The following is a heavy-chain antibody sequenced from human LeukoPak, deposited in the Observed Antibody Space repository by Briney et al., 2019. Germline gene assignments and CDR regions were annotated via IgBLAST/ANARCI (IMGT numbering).Heavy chain of an antibody. J-gene: IGHJ6*02. CDR1: GFTLSSHW. V-gene: IGHV3-7*03. CDR3: ARGHYGLDV. CDR2: INQDESEK. Sequence: GGSRRLSCEASGFTLSSHWMSWVRQAPGKGLEWVAHINQDESEKSYVDSAKGRFTISRDNGKNSLYLQMSSLRVEDTGVYHCARGHYGLDVWGQGTTVTVSS.